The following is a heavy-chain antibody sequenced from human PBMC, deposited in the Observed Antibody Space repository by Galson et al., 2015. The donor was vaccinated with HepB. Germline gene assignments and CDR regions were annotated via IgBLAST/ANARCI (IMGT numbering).Heavy chain of an antibody. Sequence: SLRLSCAASGFTFSSYGMHWVRQAPGKGREWGAVISYGGSNKYYADSVKGRFTISRDNSKNTLYLQMNSLRAEDTAVYYCAAKWNLGTRAYCGGDCYSGPRFDPWGQGTLVTVSS. CDR2: ISYGGSNK. CDR3: AAKWNLGTRAYCGGDCYSGPRFDP. D-gene: IGHD2-21*02. V-gene: IGHV3-30*03. CDR1: GFTFSSYG. J-gene: IGHJ5*02.